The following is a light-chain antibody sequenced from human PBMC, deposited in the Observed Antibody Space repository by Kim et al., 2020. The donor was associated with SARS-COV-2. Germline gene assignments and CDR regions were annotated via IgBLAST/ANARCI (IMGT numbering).Light chain of an antibody. V-gene: IGLV1-47*01. CDR2: SND. CDR3: ATWDDSLKV. J-gene: IGLJ1*01. Sequence: PGQKVPISLSESRTNIGRNYVFWYQQRPGPAPKLLIYSNDQRPSGVPDRFSGSKSGTSASLAISGLRSDDEADYFCATWDDSLKVFGTGTKVTVL. CDR1: RTNIGRNY.